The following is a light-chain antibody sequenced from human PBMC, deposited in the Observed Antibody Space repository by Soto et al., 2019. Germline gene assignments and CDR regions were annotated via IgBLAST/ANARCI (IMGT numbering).Light chain of an antibody. Sequence: QSVLTQPPSVSGAPGQRVTISCTGSSSNIGAGYDVHWYQQLPGTAPKLLIYGNNNRPAGVPDRFSGSKSGTSASLAITGLQDEDEADYYCQSYGSSLYVFGTGTKLTVL. CDR1: SSNIGAGYD. V-gene: IGLV1-40*01. CDR3: QSYGSSLYV. J-gene: IGLJ1*01. CDR2: GNN.